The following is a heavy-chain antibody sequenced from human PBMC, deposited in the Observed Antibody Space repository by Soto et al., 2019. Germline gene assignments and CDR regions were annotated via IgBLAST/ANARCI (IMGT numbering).Heavy chain of an antibody. CDR1: GYTFTSYG. CDR3: ARDRYYGSGSSNEYFQH. CDR2: MNPNSGNT. J-gene: IGHJ1*01. Sequence: ASVKVSCKASGYTFTSYGISWVRQAPGQGLEWMGWMNPNSGNTGYAQKLQGRVTMTTDTSTSTAYMELRSLRSDDTAVYYCARDRYYGSGSSNEYFQHWGQGTLVTVS. V-gene: IGHV1-18*01. D-gene: IGHD3-10*01.